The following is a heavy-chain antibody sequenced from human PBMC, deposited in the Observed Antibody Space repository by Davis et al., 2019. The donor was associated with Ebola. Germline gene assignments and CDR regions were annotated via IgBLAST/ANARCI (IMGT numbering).Heavy chain of an antibody. Sequence: ASVKVSCKTSGYTFTSNTIHWVRQAPGQGLEWMGWINPGNDYTKSSQKFQDRVTFTRDTSARTVYMEVSSLRSEDTAVYYCARDPGITIFGVPGDWGQGTLVTVSS. D-gene: IGHD3-3*01. V-gene: IGHV1-3*01. CDR2: INPGNDYT. J-gene: IGHJ4*02. CDR3: ARDPGITIFGVPGD. CDR1: GYTFTSNT.